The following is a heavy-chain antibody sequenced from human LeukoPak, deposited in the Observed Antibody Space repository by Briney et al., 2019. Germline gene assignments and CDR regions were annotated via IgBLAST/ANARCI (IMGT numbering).Heavy chain of an antibody. J-gene: IGHJ4*02. Sequence: GGSLRLSCAASGFTFSSYAMSWVRQAPGKGLEWVSVISGSGGSTYYADSVKGRFAISRDNSKNTLYLQMNSLRAEDTAAYYCANHYGGNPKYYFDYWGQGTLVTVSS. CDR2: ISGSGGST. CDR1: GFTFSSYA. CDR3: ANHYGGNPKYYFDY. D-gene: IGHD4-23*01. V-gene: IGHV3-23*01.